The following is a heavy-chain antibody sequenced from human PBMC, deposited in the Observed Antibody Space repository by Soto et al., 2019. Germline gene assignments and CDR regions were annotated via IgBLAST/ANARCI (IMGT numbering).Heavy chain of an antibody. D-gene: IGHD6-19*01. J-gene: IGHJ4*02. V-gene: IGHV3-33*01. CDR3: ARDVGGYPFDY. CDR2: IWSDGSNK. CDR1: GFTFSSSG. Sequence: QVQLVESGGGVVQPGRSLRLSCAASGFTFSSSGMHWVRQAPGKGLEWVAVIWSDGSNKYYADSVQGRFTISRDNSKNTLYLQMNSLRAEDTAVYYCARDVGGYPFDYWGQGTLVTVSS.